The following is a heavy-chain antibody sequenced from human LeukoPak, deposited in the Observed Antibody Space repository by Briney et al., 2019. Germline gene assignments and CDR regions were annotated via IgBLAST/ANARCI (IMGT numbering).Heavy chain of an antibody. Sequence: ASVKVSCKASGYTFTDYYMHWVRQAPGQGLEWMGRINPNSGGTNYAQKFQGRVTMTRDTSISTAYMELSRLRSDDTAVYYCARDRGPGGDSSGYFGSWGQGTLVTVSS. D-gene: IGHD3-22*01. J-gene: IGHJ4*02. V-gene: IGHV1-2*06. CDR1: GYTFTDYY. CDR2: INPNSGGT. CDR3: ARDRGPGGDSSGYFGS.